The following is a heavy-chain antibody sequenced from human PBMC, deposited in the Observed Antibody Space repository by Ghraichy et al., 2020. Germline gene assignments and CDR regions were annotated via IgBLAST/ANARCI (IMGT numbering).Heavy chain of an antibody. CDR2: IYYSGST. CDR1: GGSISSYY. D-gene: IGHD5-12*01. Sequence: SETLSLTCTVSGGSISSYYWSWIRQPPGKGLEWIGYIYYSGSTNYNPSLKSRVTISVDTSKNQFSLKLSSVTAADTAVYYCARGPPRFGYVGWFDPWGQGTLVTVSS. V-gene: IGHV4-59*01. J-gene: IGHJ5*02. CDR3: ARGPPRFGYVGWFDP.